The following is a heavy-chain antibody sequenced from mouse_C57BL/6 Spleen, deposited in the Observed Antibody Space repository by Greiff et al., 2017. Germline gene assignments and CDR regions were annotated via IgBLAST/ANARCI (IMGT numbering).Heavy chain of an antibody. CDR1: GYTFTSYW. V-gene: IGHV1-50*01. CDR2: IDPSGSYT. J-gene: IGHJ4*01. D-gene: IGHD1-1*01. Sequence: QVQLQQPGAELVKPGASVKLSCKASGYTFTSYWMPWVKQRPGQGLEWIGGIDPSGSYTNYNQKFKGKATLTVDTSSSTAYMQLSSLTSEDSAVYYCARWSHYGSSYDYAMDYWGQGTSVTVSS. CDR3: ARWSHYGSSYDYAMDY.